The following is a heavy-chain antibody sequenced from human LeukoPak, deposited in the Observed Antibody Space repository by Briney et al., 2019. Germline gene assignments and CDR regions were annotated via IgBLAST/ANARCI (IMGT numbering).Heavy chain of an antibody. Sequence: ASVKVSCKASGYTFTSSDINWVRQATGQGLEWMGWMNPNSGNTGYAQKFQGRVTMTRNTSISTAYMELSSLRSEDTAVYYCARADAAAGRMYYFDYWGQGTLVTVSS. CDR2: MNPNSGNT. D-gene: IGHD6-13*01. V-gene: IGHV1-8*01. J-gene: IGHJ4*02. CDR1: GYTFTSSD. CDR3: ARADAAAGRMYYFDY.